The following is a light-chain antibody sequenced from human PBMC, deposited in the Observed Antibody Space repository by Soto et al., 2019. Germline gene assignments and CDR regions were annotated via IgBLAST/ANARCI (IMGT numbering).Light chain of an antibody. J-gene: IGKJ4*01. Sequence: IVLTQSPGTLSLSPGESATLSCRASQTVTDSYLAWYQQTPGQAPRLLIYGTSNRAAGVPNRFRGAGSGTDFALSISRLERGDFAVYYCHQFGGACSFGGGSKVEI. CDR2: GTS. CDR3: HQFGGACS. CDR1: QTVTDSY. V-gene: IGKV3-20*01.